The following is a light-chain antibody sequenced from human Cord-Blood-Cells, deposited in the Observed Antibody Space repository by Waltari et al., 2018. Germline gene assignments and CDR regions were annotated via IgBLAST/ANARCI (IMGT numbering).Light chain of an antibody. CDR2: LAS. CDR1: QRVLYSSNNKNY. V-gene: IGKV4-1*01. Sequence: DIVMTQSPDSLAVSLGERDTINCKSSQRVLYSSNNKNYLAWYQQKPGQPPKLLIYLASTRESGVPDRFSGSGSGTDFTLTISSLQAEDVAVYYCQQYYSTPPMYTFGQGTKLEIK. J-gene: IGKJ2*01. CDR3: QQYYSTPPMYT.